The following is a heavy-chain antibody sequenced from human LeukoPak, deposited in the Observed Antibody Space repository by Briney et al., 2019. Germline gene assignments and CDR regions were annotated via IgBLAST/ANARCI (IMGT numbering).Heavy chain of an antibody. CDR1: GFTFSSYS. Sequence: GGSLRLSCAASGFTFSSYSMHWVRQAPGKGLDWVAVISYDGSAKYYADSVKGRFTISRDNSKNTLYLQMNSLRAEDMAVYYCAKSFPTTVTTPTDYWGQGTLVTVSS. CDR3: AKSFPTTVTTPTDY. J-gene: IGHJ4*02. V-gene: IGHV3-30-3*02. CDR2: ISYDGSAK. D-gene: IGHD4-17*01.